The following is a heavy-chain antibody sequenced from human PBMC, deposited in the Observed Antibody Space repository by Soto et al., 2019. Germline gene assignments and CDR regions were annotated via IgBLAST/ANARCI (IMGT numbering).Heavy chain of an antibody. V-gene: IGHV3-23*01. J-gene: IGHJ4*02. CDR1: GFTFSSYA. D-gene: IGHD4-17*01. Sequence: GGSLRLSCAASGFTFSSYAMSWVRQAPGKGLEWVSAISGSGDSTYYADSVKGRFTISRDNSKNTLYLQMNSPRAEDTAVYYCSRRLDYFDYWGQGTPVTVSS. CDR2: ISGSGDST. CDR3: SRRLDYFDY.